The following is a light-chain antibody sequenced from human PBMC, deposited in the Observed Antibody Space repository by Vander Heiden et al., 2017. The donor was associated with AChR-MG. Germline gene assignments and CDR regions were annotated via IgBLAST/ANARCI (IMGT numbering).Light chain of an antibody. J-gene: IGKJ4*01. CDR2: GAS. V-gene: IGKV3-15*01. CDR1: QSVDRK. CDR3: QQYDHWPVT. Sequence: EIVMTQSPATLSVSPGDRATLSCRASQSVDRKLAWYQQKPGQPPRLLMDGASRATGIPARFSGSGSGTEFTLTISSLQSEDFAVYYCQQYDHWPVTFGGGTKVEIK.